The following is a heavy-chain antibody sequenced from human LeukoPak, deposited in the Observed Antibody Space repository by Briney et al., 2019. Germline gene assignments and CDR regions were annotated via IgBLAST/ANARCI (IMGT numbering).Heavy chain of an antibody. J-gene: IGHJ4*02. D-gene: IGHD3-10*01. CDR1: GFTSSSYA. Sequence: GGSLRLSCAASGFTSSSYAMSWVRQAPGKGLEWVSAISGSGGSTYYADSVKGRFTISRENAKNSLYLQMNSLRAGDTAVYYCARGSYYYGSGTPLDYWGQGTLVTVSS. V-gene: IGHV3-23*01. CDR3: ARGSYYYGSGTPLDY. CDR2: ISGSGGST.